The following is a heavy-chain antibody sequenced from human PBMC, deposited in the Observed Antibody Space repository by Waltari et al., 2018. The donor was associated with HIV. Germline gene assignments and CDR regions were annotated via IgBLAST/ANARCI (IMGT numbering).Heavy chain of an antibody. J-gene: IGHJ5*01. Sequence: EVQLVESGGGLIQPGGSLRLSCAASGFTVSRNSMSWVRQAPGKGLEWVSVFYSGGSAYSADSVKGRFTISRDNSKNTLHLQMKRLRTEDTAVYYCARVKAYSSGWFDYWGQGTLVTVSS. CDR1: GFTVSRNS. V-gene: IGHV3-53*01. CDR3: ARVKAYSSGWFDY. D-gene: IGHD6-19*01. CDR2: FYSGGSA.